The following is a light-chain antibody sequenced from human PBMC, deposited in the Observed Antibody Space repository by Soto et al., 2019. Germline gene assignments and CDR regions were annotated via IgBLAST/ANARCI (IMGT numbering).Light chain of an antibody. CDR2: KAS. CDR1: QSINTY. Sequence: DIQMTPSPSSLSASVGDRVTITCRASQSINTYLNWYQQKPGKAPKLLIYKASSLESGVPSRFSGSGSGTEFTLTISSLQPDDFATYYCQQYNSYSEWTFGQGTKVEIK. V-gene: IGKV1-5*03. J-gene: IGKJ1*01. CDR3: QQYNSYSEWT.